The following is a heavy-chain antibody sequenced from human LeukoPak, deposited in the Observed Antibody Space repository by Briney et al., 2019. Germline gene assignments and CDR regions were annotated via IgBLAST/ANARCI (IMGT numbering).Heavy chain of an antibody. CDR1: GFSFEDYG. V-gene: IGHV3-9*01. D-gene: IGHD1-26*01. CDR3: AKHMRATNTYYFYGLDV. CDR2: ISWNGGST. Sequence: GGSLRLSCAATGFSFEDYGMHWVRQPPGKGLEWGSGISWNGGSTDYADSVKGRFTISRDNAKNSLYLQLSSLRPEDTALYYCAKHMRATNTYYFYGLDVWGQGTTVTVSS. J-gene: IGHJ6*02.